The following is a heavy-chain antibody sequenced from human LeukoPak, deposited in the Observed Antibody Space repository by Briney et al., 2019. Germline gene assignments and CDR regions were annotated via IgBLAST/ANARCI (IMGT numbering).Heavy chain of an antibody. CDR2: VSSSGSPI. CDR1: GLTFSSYS. J-gene: IGHJ3*02. D-gene: IGHD2-15*01. V-gene: IGHV3-48*01. CDR3: ARDPLRLRAGVFDI. Sequence: GGSLRLSSVVSGLTFSSYSMNWVRQAPGKGLEWVSYVSSSGSPIYDSDSVKGRFTISRNNVKNSLYLQMHSLSAEDTAVYYCARDPLRLRAGVFDIWGQGTMVTVSS.